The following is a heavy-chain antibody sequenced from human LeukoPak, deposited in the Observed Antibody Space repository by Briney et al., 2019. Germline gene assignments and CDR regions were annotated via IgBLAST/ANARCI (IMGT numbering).Heavy chain of an antibody. D-gene: IGHD3-3*01. J-gene: IGHJ3*02. V-gene: IGHV3-7*01. CDR3: ARVFWSTMDAFDI. Sequence: PGGSLRLSCAASGFIFSSYWMSWVRQAPGKGLEWVANIKQDGSEKYCVDSVKGRFTISRDNAKNSLYLQMNSLRAEDTAVYYCARVFWSTMDAFDIWGQGTMVTVSS. CDR1: GFIFSSYW. CDR2: IKQDGSEK.